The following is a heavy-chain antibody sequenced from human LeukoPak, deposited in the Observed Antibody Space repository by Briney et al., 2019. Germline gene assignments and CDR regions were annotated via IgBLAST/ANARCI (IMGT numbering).Heavy chain of an antibody. J-gene: IGHJ4*02. D-gene: IGHD6-6*01. Sequence: GSLRLSCAASGFTFSSYSMNWVRQAPGKGLEWVSSISSSSSYIYYADSVKGRFTISRDNAKNSLYLQMNSLRAEDTAVYYCAKDRRILGSQLVPFDYWGQGTLVTVSS. CDR3: AKDRRILGSQLVPFDY. CDR2: ISSSSSYI. V-gene: IGHV3-21*04. CDR1: GFTFSSYS.